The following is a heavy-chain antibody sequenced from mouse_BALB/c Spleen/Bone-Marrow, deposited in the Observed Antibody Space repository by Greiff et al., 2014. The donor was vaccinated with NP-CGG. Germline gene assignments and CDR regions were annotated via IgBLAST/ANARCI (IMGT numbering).Heavy chain of an antibody. D-gene: IGHD1-2*01. J-gene: IGHJ4*01. CDR1: GFSLTTYG. V-gene: IGHV2-9*02. CDR2: LWADGGT. CDR3: ARITTATGAMDY. Sequence: VKLVESGPGLVAPSQSLSITCTVSGFSLTTYGVHWVRQPPGKGLEWLGVLWADGGTNYNSALMSRLGISKDNSKSQVFLKMNSLQTDDTAMYYCARITTATGAMDYWGQGTSVTVSS.